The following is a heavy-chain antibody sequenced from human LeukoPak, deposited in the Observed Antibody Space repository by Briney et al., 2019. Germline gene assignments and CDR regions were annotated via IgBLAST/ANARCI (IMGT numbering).Heavy chain of an antibody. V-gene: IGHV1-18*01. CDR2: ISTSTGDT. CDR3: ARLSVSSWYPYLDY. J-gene: IGHJ4*02. Sequence: ASVKVSCKTSGYSFILYGISWVRQAPGQGPEWMGWISTSTGDTKYTQKFQGRVTMTRDTSISTAYMELNRLRSDDTAVYYCARLSVSSWYPYLDYWGQGSLVTVSS. CDR1: GYSFILYG. D-gene: IGHD6-13*01.